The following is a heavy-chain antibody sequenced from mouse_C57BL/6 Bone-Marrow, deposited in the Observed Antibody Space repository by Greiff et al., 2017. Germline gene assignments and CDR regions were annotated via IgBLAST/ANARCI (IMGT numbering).Heavy chain of an antibody. CDR1: GYTFTSYW. V-gene: IGHV1-55*01. CDR2: IYPGSGST. J-gene: IGHJ3*01. CDR3: ARDKYYCGSPAWFAY. Sequence: QVQLQQPGAELVKPGASVKMSCKASGYTFTSYWLTWVKQRPGQGLEWIGDIYPGSGSTNYNEKFKSKDTLTVDTSSSTAYMQLSSLTSEDSAVYYCARDKYYCGSPAWFAYWGQGTLVTVSA. D-gene: IGHD1-1*01.